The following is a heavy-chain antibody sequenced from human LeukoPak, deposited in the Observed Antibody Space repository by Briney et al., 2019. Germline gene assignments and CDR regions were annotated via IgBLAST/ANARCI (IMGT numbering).Heavy chain of an antibody. CDR1: SGSISNFY. D-gene: IGHD3-22*01. CDR3: ARIHSSGYYGFDY. J-gene: IGHJ4*02. Sequence: SETLSLTCTDSSGSISNFYWNWIRQPAGNGLEWIGRVYSSGSTDYNPSLKSRVTMSVDTSRNQFSLYLNSVTAADTAVYYCARIHSSGYYGFDYWGQGFLVTVSS. CDR2: VYSSGST. V-gene: IGHV4-4*07.